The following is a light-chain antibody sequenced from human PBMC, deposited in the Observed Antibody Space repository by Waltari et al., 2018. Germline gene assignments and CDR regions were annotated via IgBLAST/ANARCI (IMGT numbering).Light chain of an antibody. CDR2: GNS. V-gene: IGLV1-40*01. CDR1: SSNIGAGYG. Sequence: QSVLTQPPSVSGAPGQRVTISCIGSSSNIGAGYGVHWYQQLPGTAPKLLIHGNSNRPSGVPDRFSGSKSGTSASLAITGLQAEDEADYYCQSYDSSLSGSRVFGGGTKLTVL. CDR3: QSYDSSLSGSRV. J-gene: IGLJ3*02.